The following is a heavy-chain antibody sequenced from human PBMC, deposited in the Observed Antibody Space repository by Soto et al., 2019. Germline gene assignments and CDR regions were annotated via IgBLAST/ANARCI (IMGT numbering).Heavy chain of an antibody. CDR3: ARGGGYYDFWSGYCCSRSWFDP. Sequence: ASVKVSCKVSGSTLTELSIHWVRQAPGKGLEWMGGFDPEDGSTMYAQRFQGRLTMTEDTPTDTAYMELSSVTAADTAVYYCARGGGYYDFWSGYCCSRSWFDPWGQGTLVTVSS. V-gene: IGHV1-24*01. CDR2: FDPEDGST. CDR1: GSTLTELS. J-gene: IGHJ5*02. D-gene: IGHD3-3*01.